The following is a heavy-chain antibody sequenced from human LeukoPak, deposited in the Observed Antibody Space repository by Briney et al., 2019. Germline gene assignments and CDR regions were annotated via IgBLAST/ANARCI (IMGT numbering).Heavy chain of an antibody. V-gene: IGHV1-2*06. CDR1: GYTFTGYY. CDR3: ARGGVVTSVGHTFYYGMDV. CDR2: IVPNSGDT. Sequence: ASVKVSCKTSGYTFTGYYMLWVRQAPGQGLEWMGRIVPNSGDTNYAQKFQGRVTLTRDTSISTAHMELSRLRSDDTAIYYCARGGVVTSVGHTFYYGMDVWGQGTTVTVSS. J-gene: IGHJ6*02. D-gene: IGHD3-22*01.